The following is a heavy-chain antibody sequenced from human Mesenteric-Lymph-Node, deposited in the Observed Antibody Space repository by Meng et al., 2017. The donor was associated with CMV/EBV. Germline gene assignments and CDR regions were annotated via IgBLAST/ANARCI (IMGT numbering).Heavy chain of an antibody. D-gene: IGHD2-2*01. Sequence: ASVKVSCKASGYTFTSYDINWVRQATGQGLEWMGWINPNSGATNYAQRFQGRVTMTRDTSISTAYMELSSLRSDDTAVYYCARGDCSRISCYSIPDGFDIWGQGTMVTVSS. CDR2: INPNSGAT. CDR1: GYTFTSYD. V-gene: IGHV1-2*02. J-gene: IGHJ3*02. CDR3: ARGDCSRISCYSIPDGFDI.